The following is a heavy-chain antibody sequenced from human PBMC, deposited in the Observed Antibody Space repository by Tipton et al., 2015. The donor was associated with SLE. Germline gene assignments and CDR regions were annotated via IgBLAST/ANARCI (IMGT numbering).Heavy chain of an antibody. J-gene: IGHJ1*01. D-gene: IGHD4-17*01. V-gene: IGHV3-30*02. CDR2: IRYDGSDK. CDR3: ARGGAVTTFFAVAEYFQH. Sequence: SLRLSCAASGFTFSTYDMNWVRQAPGKGLEWVAFIRYDGSDKYYADSVKGRFTISRDNSKNTVFLQMNSLRSDDTAVYYCARGGAVTTFFAVAEYFQHWGQGTLVTVSS. CDR1: GFTFSTYD.